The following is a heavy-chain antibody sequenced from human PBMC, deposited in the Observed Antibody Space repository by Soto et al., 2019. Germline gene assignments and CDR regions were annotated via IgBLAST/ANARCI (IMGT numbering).Heavy chain of an antibody. CDR1: GYTFTNFC. CDR3: ARGGTPIDY. V-gene: IGHV1-18*01. CDR2: ISAYNGNR. D-gene: IGHD3-16*01. Sequence: QVQLVQSGAEVKKPGASVKVSCKTSGYTFTNFCLSWVRQAPGQGLEWMGWISAYNGNRNYAQNFQGRVTMTTDTSTSTAYMELRSLRYDDTAVYYCARGGTPIDYWCQGTLVTVSS. J-gene: IGHJ4*02.